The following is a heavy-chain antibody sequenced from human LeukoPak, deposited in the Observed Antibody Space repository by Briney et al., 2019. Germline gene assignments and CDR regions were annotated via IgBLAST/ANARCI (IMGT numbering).Heavy chain of an antibody. CDR1: GGTFSSYA. D-gene: IGHD3-10*01. V-gene: IGHV1-69*13. CDR2: IIPIFGTA. CDR3: ARVWGRHYYYGSGSPWAFYYGMDV. Sequence: ASVKVSCKASGGTFSSYAISWVRQAPGQGLEWMGGIIPIFGTANYAQKFQGRVTITADESTSTAYMELSSLGSEDTAVYYCARVWGRHYYYGSGSPWAFYYGMDVWGQGTTVTVSS. J-gene: IGHJ6*02.